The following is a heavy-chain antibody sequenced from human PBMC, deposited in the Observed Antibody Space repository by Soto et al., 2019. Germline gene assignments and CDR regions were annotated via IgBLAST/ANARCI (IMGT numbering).Heavy chain of an antibody. CDR1: GFTFSSYA. Sequence: EVQLLESGGGLVQPGGSLRLSCAASGFTFSSYAMSWVRQAPGKGLEWVSAISGSGGSTYYADSVKGRFTISRDNSKNTLYLQMNSLRAEDTAVYYCAKDPVDMITFGGVIVSAWGQGTLVTVSS. CDR2: ISGSGGST. J-gene: IGHJ5*02. V-gene: IGHV3-23*01. CDR3: AKDPVDMITFGGVIVSA. D-gene: IGHD3-16*02.